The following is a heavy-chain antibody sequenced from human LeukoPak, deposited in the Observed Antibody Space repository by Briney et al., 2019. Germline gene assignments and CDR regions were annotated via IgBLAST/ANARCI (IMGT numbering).Heavy chain of an antibody. CDR2: ISGGGTT. Sequence: GGSLRLSCAASGFTFASYAMSWARQAPGKGLEWVSGISGGGTTYFADSVKGRFTISRDNSKNTLYLQMNSLRAEDTAVYYCAKAVAGRGSDFWGQGTLVTVSS. CDR1: GFTFASYA. J-gene: IGHJ4*02. V-gene: IGHV3-23*01. CDR3: AKAVAGRGSDF. D-gene: IGHD6-19*01.